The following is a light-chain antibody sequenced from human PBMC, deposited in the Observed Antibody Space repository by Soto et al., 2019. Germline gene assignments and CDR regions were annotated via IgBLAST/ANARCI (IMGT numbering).Light chain of an antibody. J-gene: IGKJ1*01. V-gene: IGKV3-11*01. CDR3: QQRNNWLWT. Sequence: EIVLTQSPATLSFSPGERATLSCRASQNINTNLAWYQQKPGQAPRLLIHDASNRATDIPARFSGSGSGTDFPLTISSLEPEDFAVYYCQQRNNWLWTFGQGTKVEIK. CDR2: DAS. CDR1: QNINTN.